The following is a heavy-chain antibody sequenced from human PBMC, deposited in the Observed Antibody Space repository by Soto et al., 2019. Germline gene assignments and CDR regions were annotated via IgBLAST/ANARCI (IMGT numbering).Heavy chain of an antibody. CDR2: IYYSGST. CDR1: GCSIRSGAYY. CDR3: AVYDISGSPGFQH. V-gene: IGHV4-31*03. D-gene: IGHD3-22*01. J-gene: IGHJ1*01. Sequence: QVQLQESGPGLVKPSQTLSLTCTVSGCSIRSGAYYWSWIRQHPGKGLEWIGDIYYSGSTYYNASLKRRVIISVDTSKNQSALKLSSVTAADTVVYYCAVYDISGSPGFQHWGQGTLVTVSS.